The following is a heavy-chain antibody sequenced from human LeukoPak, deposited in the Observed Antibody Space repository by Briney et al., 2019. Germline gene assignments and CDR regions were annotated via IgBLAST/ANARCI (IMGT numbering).Heavy chain of an antibody. D-gene: IGHD5-12*01. V-gene: IGHV4-59*01. Sequence: SETLSLTCTVSGGSISSYYWSWIRQPPGKGLEWIGYIYYSGSTNYNPSLKSRVTISVDTSKNQFSLKLSSVTAADTAVYYCAVGEKWLPVGYWGQGTLVTVSS. CDR1: GGSISSYY. J-gene: IGHJ4*02. CDR2: IYYSGST. CDR3: AVGEKWLPVGY.